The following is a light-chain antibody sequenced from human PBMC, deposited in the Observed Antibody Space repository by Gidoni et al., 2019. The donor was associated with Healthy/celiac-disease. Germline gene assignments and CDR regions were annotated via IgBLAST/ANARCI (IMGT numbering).Light chain of an antibody. CDR1: QSLLHSNGYNY. V-gene: IGKV2-28*01. CDR2: LGS. Sequence: DIVLTQSPLSLPVTPAEPASISCRSSQSLLHSNGYNYLDWYRQKPGQSQQLLIYLGSNRASGVRDRFSGSGAGTDFTLKSRRVEAEDVVVDYCMEAQQTPRLTFGGGTKVEIK. CDR3: MEAQQTPRLT. J-gene: IGKJ4*02.